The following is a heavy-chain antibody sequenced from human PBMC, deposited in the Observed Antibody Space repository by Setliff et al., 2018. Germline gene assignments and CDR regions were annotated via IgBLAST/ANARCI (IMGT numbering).Heavy chain of an antibody. J-gene: IGHJ6*03. CDR1: GGSITSGSYY. CDR3: ARDLYSSASWGFYYDYYYMDV. D-gene: IGHD6-6*01. CDR2: IYSSGST. V-gene: IGHV4-61*09. Sequence: PSETLSLTCTVSGGSITSGSYYWSWIRQPAGKGLECIGQIYSSGSTNYNPPLKSRVTISVDRSKNQFSMKLSSVTAADSAVYYCARDLYSSASWGFYYDYYYMDVWGKGTTVTVSS.